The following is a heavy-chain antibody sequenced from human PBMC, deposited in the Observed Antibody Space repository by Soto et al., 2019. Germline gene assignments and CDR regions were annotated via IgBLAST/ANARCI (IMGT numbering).Heavy chain of an antibody. Sequence: SETLSLTCTVSGGSISSSSYYWGWIRQPPGKGLEWIGSIYYSGSTYYNPSLKRRVTMSVDTSKNQFSLKLSSVTAADTAVYYCASLYYCGSGSYNAFDIWGQGTMVTVSS. CDR1: GGSISSSSYY. CDR2: IYYSGST. CDR3: ASLYYCGSGSYNAFDI. D-gene: IGHD3-10*01. J-gene: IGHJ3*02. V-gene: IGHV4-39*01.